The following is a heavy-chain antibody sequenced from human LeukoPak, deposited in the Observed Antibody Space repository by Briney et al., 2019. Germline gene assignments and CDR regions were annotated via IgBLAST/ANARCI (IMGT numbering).Heavy chain of an antibody. D-gene: IGHD1-26*01. CDR2: IRSKANSYAT. CDR1: GFTFSGSA. Sequence: PGGSLRLSCAASGFTFSGSAMHWVRQASGKGLEWGGRIRSKANSYATAYAASVKGRFTISRDDSKNTAYLQMNSLKTEDTAVYYCTRPSHVGATPYWGQGTLVTVSS. J-gene: IGHJ4*02. V-gene: IGHV3-73*01. CDR3: TRPSHVGATPY.